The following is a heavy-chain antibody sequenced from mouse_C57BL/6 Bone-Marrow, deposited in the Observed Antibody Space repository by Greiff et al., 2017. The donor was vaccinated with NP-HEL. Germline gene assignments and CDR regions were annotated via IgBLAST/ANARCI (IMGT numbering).Heavy chain of an antibody. Sequence: EVQLQQSGTVLARPGASVKMSCKTSGYTFTSYWMHWVKQRPGQGLEWIGAIYPGNSDTSYNQKFKGKAKLTAVTSASTAYMELSSLTNEDSAVYYCTGYYGSKRYYFDYWGQGTTLTVSS. CDR2: IYPGNSDT. V-gene: IGHV1-5*01. J-gene: IGHJ2*01. CDR1: GYTFTSYW. CDR3: TGYYGSKRYYFDY. D-gene: IGHD1-1*01.